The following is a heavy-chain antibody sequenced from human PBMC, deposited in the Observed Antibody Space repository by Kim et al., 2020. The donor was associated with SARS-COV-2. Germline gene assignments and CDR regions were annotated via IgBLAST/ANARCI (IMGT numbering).Heavy chain of an antibody. CDR3: ARLFRVYSSGWEGRDY. J-gene: IGHJ4*02. V-gene: IGHV5-51*01. D-gene: IGHD6-19*01. CDR1: GYSFTSYW. CDR2: IYPGDSDT. Sequence: GESLQISCKGSGYSFTSYWIGWVRQMPGKGLEWMGIIYPGDSDTRYSPSFQGQVTISADKSISTAYLQWSSLKASDTAMYYCARLFRVYSSGWEGRDYWGQGTLVTVSS.